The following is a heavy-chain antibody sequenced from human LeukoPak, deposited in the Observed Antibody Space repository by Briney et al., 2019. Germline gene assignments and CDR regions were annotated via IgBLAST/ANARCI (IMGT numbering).Heavy chain of an antibody. CDR3: ARSPTEMATIFDY. J-gene: IGHJ4*02. D-gene: IGHD5-24*01. V-gene: IGHV1-69*13. CDR2: IIPIFGTA. CDR1: GGTFSSYA. Sequence: ASVKVSCKASGGTFSSYAICWVRQAPGQGLEWMGGIIPIFGTANYAQKFQGRVTITADESTSTAYMELSSLRSEDTAVYYCARSPTEMATIFDYWGQGTLVTVSS.